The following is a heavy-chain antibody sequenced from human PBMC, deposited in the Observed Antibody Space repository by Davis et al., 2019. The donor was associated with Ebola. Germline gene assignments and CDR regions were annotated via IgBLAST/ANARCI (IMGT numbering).Heavy chain of an antibody. CDR3: ARHGGLAVAGNFDY. J-gene: IGHJ4*02. V-gene: IGHV4-59*08. CDR2: VSDSGST. Sequence: SETLSLTCTVSDASVSSYYWSWIRQPPGKGLEWIGYVSDSGSTNYNPSLRSRVTILVDTSKNQFSLKLTSVTAADTAVDYCARHGGLAVAGNFDYWGQGTLVTVSS. D-gene: IGHD6-19*01. CDR1: DASVSSYY.